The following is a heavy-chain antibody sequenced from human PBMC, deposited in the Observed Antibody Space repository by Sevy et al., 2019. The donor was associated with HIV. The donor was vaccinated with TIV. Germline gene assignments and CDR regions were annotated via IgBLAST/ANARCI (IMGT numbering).Heavy chain of an antibody. CDR1: GDSISNYY. CDR3: ARTSAYYYYGVDV. D-gene: IGHD2-2*01. J-gene: IGHJ6*02. Sequence: SETLSLTCTVSGDSISNYYWSWFRQPPGKGLEWIGYFYYSKSTNYNPSLKSRVTISVDTSKNQISLKLRSVTAADTAVYYCARTSAYYYYGVDVWGQGTTVTVSS. V-gene: IGHV4-59*01. CDR2: FYYSKST.